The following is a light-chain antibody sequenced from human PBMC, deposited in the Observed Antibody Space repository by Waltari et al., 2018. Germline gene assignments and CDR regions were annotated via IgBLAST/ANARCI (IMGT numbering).Light chain of an antibody. CDR2: GKN. CDR1: SLRAYY. CDR3: NSRDSSGHPFV. J-gene: IGLJ1*01. Sequence: SSELTQDPAVSVALGQTVRITCQGDSLRAYYANWYHQKPGQAPLLVMYGKNNRPSGIPDRFSGSYSGDTASLTITRAQAEDEGAYNCNSRDSSGHPFVYGTGTKVTVL. V-gene: IGLV3-19*01.